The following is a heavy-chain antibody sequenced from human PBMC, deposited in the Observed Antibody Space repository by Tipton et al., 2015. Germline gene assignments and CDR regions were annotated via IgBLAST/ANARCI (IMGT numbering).Heavy chain of an antibody. Sequence: SLRLSCAASGFTFSSHAMSWVRQAPGKGLEWVSAISGSGGSTYYVDSVKGRFTISRDNAKNSLDLQMSSLRAEDTAVYYCVRDQWRGSCTGGGCPGWGQGTLVNVSS. CDR1: GFTFSSHA. J-gene: IGHJ4*02. D-gene: IGHD2-8*02. V-gene: IGHV3-23*01. CDR2: ISGSGGST. CDR3: VRDQWRGSCTGGGCPG.